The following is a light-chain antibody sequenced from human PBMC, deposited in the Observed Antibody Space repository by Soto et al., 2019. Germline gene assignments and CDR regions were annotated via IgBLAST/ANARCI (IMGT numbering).Light chain of an antibody. Sequence: EILMTQSPATLSVSPGERATLSCRASQSVSSNLAWYQQKPGQAPRLLIYAASTRATGIPVRFSGGGSGTEFTLTISSLHSEDFAVYSCQQYNDWPWTFGQGTKVEI. CDR3: QQYNDWPWT. CDR1: QSVSSN. V-gene: IGKV3-15*01. J-gene: IGKJ1*01. CDR2: AAS.